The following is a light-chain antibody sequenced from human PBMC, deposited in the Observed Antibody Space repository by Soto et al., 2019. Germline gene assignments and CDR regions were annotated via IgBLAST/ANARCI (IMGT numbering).Light chain of an antibody. V-gene: IGLV2-14*01. CDR3: CSYTRSGTLI. CDR1: SGDIGDYNY. Sequence: QSVLTQPASVSGSPGQSITISCVGTSGDIGDYNYVSWYQQHPGKVPKVIIYDVSDRPSGVSYRFSGTKSGNTASLTVSGLQAEDLADYYCCSYTRSGTLIFGTGTKVTVL. J-gene: IGLJ1*01. CDR2: DVS.